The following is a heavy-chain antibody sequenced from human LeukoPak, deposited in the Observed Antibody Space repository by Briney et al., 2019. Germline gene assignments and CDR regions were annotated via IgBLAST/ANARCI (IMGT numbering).Heavy chain of an antibody. CDR1: GFTFSSYA. CDR2: ISSSGSTI. V-gene: IGHV3-48*04. J-gene: IGHJ6*03. Sequence: LSGGSLRLSCAASGFTFSSYAMSWVRQAPGKGLEWVSAISSSGSTIYYADSVKGRFTISRDNAKNSLYLQMNSLRAEDTAVYYCARGAARRYYYYYYMDVWGKGTTVTVSS. CDR3: ARGAARRYYYYYYMDV. D-gene: IGHD6-6*01.